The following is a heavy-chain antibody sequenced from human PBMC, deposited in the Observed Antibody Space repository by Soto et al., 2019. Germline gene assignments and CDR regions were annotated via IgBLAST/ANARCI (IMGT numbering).Heavy chain of an antibody. V-gene: IGHV4-34*01. D-gene: IGHD5-12*01. CDR1: GGSFSGYY. CDR2: INHSGST. CDR3: ARGGIVATTRGYYYYGMDV. J-gene: IGHJ6*02. Sequence: QVQLQQWGAGLLKPSETLSLTCAVYGGSFSGYYWSWIRQPPGKGLEWIGEINHSGSTNYNPSLKSRVTISVDTSKNQFSLKLSSVTAADTAVYYCARGGIVATTRGYYYYGMDVWGHGTTVTVSS.